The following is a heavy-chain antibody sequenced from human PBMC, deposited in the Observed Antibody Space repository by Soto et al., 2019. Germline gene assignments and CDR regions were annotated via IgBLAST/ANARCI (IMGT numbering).Heavy chain of an antibody. V-gene: IGHV4-4*07. CDR2: VYSSGTT. CDR1: GGSINSYW. CDR3: ARDIASYAYGEGY. J-gene: IGHJ4*02. D-gene: IGHD3-16*01. Sequence: SETLSLTCTVSGGSINSYWWSWIRQPAGKGLEWIGRVYSSGTTDYNPSLNSRATMSVETSKNQFSLKLSSVTAADTAVYYCARDIASYAYGEGYWCQGIQVTVS.